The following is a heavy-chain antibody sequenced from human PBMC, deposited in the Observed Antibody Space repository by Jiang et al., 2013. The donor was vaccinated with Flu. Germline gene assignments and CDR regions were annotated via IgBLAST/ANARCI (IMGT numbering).Heavy chain of an antibody. V-gene: IGHV1-18*04. CDR1: GYSLTTYD. CDR2: ISAYNGHT. J-gene: IGHJ4*02. D-gene: IGHD2-2*01. Sequence: GAEVKKPGASVKVSCKASGYSLTTYDLTWVRQAPGQGLEWMGWISAYNGHTNYAQNFQGRVTMTTDTSTNTAYMELRSLRSDDTAVYYCARRDRVKYHSDYWGQGTLVTVSS. CDR3: ARRDRVKYHSDY.